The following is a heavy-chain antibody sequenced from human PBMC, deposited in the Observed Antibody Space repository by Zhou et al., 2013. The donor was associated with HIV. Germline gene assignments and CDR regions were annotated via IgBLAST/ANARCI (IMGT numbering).Heavy chain of an antibody. J-gene: IGHJ6*02. CDR2: IIPIFGTA. Sequence: QVQLVQSGAEVRKPGSSVKVSCKASGGTFNSYAISWVRQAPGQGLEWMGGIIPIFGTANYAQKFQDRVTITTDESTRIAYMELSSLRSEDTAVYYCARGDGYEYYYQYNMDVWGQGTTVTVSS. CDR3: ARGDGYEYYYQYNMDV. D-gene: IGHD5-12*01. V-gene: IGHV1-69*05. CDR1: GGTFNSYA.